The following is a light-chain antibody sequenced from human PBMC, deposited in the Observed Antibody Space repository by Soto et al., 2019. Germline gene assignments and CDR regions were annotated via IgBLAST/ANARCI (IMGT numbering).Light chain of an antibody. V-gene: IGLV2-11*01. CDR3: CSSAGTFTWV. Sequence: QLVLTQPRSVSGSPGQSVTISCTGTSSDFGADNFVSWYQQYPGKAPKLIIYYFSERPSGVPDRFSGSKSGNTASLTISGLQAEDEADYYCCSSAGTFTWVFGGGTKLTVL. J-gene: IGLJ3*02. CDR2: YFS. CDR1: SSDFGADNF.